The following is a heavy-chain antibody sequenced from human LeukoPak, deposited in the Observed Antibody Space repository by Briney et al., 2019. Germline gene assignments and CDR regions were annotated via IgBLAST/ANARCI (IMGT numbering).Heavy chain of an antibody. V-gene: IGHV1-2*02. CDR3: ARAGDTAMAYWYFDL. CDR2: INPNSGGT. D-gene: IGHD5-18*01. J-gene: IGHJ2*01. Sequence: ASVKVSCKASGYTFTGYYMHWVRQAPGQGLEWMGWINPNSGGTNYAQKFQGRVTMTRDTSISTAYMELSRLRSDDTAVYYCARAGDTAMAYWYFDLRGRGTLVTVSS. CDR1: GYTFTGYY.